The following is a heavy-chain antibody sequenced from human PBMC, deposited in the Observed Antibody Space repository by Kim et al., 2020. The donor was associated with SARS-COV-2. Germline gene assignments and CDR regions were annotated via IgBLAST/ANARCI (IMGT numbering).Heavy chain of an antibody. CDR1: GYTFTSYG. CDR3: ASGSLNDYAPYFDY. D-gene: IGHD3-16*01. Sequence: ASVKVSCKASGYTFTSYGISWVRQAPGQGLEWMGWISAYNGNTNYAQKLQGRVTMTTDTSTSTAYMELRSLRSDDTAVYYCASGSLNDYAPYFDYWGQGTLVTVSS. J-gene: IGHJ4*02. V-gene: IGHV1-18*01. CDR2: ISAYNGNT.